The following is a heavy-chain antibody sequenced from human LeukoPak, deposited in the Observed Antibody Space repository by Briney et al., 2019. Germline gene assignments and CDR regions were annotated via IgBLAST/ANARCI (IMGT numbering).Heavy chain of an antibody. CDR3: ARGLLWFGRGFDP. V-gene: IGHV4-4*02. J-gene: IGHJ5*02. D-gene: IGHD3-10*01. CDR2: IYHSGST. CDR1: GGSISSSNW. Sequence: SGTLSLTCAVSGGSISSSNWWSWVRPPPGKGLEWIGEIYHSGSTDYNPSLKSRVTISVDKSKNQFSLRLSSVTAADTAVYFCARGLLWFGRGFDPWGQGTLVTVSS.